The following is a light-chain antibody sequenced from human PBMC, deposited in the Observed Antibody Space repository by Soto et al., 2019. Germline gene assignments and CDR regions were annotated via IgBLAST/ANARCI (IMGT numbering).Light chain of an antibody. CDR1: QSGSSN. CDR3: QQYGSLLHT. CDR2: GAS. Sequence: VKNSASALSLHQEERATLSCRASQSGSSNLAWYQQKPGQAPRLLIYGASTRATGIPARFSGSGSGTDFTLTISRLEPEDFAGDYCQQYGSLLHTFGGGTRLDIK. J-gene: IGKJ4*01. V-gene: IGKV3-20*01.